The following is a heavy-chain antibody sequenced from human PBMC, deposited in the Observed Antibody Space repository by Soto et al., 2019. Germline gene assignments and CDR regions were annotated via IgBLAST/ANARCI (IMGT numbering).Heavy chain of an antibody. CDR3: AKRSPYSSGWYSPIFDY. CDR2: ISESGGST. V-gene: IGHV3-23*01. CDR1: GFSFSDYA. J-gene: IGHJ4*02. Sequence: GGSLKLSCAASGFSFSDYAMSWVRQAPGKGLEWVSVISESGGSTHYADSVRGRFTVSRDNSKNSLSLRMNSLRDEDTAVYFCAKRSPYSSGWYSPIFDYWGQGALVTVAS. D-gene: IGHD6-13*01.